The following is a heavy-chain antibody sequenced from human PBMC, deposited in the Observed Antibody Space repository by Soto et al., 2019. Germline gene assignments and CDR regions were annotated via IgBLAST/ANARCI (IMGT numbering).Heavy chain of an antibody. J-gene: IGHJ4*02. Sequence: EVQLLESGGGLVQPGGSLRLSCAASGFTFSSYVLSWVRQAPGKGLEWVSAISGSGGSTYYADSVKGRFTIPRDNSKNPLFLQMNSLRAEDTAVYYCAKDRSTSAPYYFDCWGQGTLVTVSS. CDR2: ISGSGGST. CDR3: AKDRSTSAPYYFDC. CDR1: GFTFSSYV. D-gene: IGHD2-2*01. V-gene: IGHV3-23*01.